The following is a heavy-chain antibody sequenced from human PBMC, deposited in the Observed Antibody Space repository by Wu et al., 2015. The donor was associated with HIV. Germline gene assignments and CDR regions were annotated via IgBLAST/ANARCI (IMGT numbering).Heavy chain of an antibody. CDR2: ISAYNGNT. V-gene: IGHV1-18*01. Sequence: QVQLVQSGAEVKKPGASVKVSCKASGYTFTSYGINWVRQAPGQGLEWMGWISAYNGNTNYAQKLQGRVTITADESTSTAYMELSSLRSEDTAVYYCAREREMARYFDYWGQGTLVTVSS. D-gene: IGHD5-24*01. CDR1: GYTFTSYG. J-gene: IGHJ4*02. CDR3: AREREMARYFDY.